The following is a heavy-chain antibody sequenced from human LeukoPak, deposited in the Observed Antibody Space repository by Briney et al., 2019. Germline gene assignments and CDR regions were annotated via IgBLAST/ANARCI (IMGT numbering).Heavy chain of an antibody. D-gene: IGHD3-10*01. V-gene: IGHV1-2*02. CDR3: ARAGINYFYIEV. Sequence: ASVKVSCKASGYRFTGYYIHWVRQAPGQGLEWLGWINPETGGTNYAPQFKGGVTITSDTSISTAYMELPSLTSDDTALYYCARAGINYFYIEVWAKGTALTVSS. CDR1: GYRFTGYY. CDR2: INPETGGT. J-gene: IGHJ6*03.